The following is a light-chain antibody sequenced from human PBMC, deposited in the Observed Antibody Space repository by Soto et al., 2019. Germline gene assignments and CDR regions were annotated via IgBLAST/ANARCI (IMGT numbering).Light chain of an antibody. V-gene: IGKV3-20*01. CDR3: QQYGSSPLT. CDR1: QSVSSSY. Sequence: EIVLTQSPGTLSLSPEERATLSCRASQSVSSSYLAWYQQKPGQSPRLLIYGASSRATGIPDRFSGSGSGTDFTLTISRLEPEDFAFYYCQQYGSSPLTFGGGTKVEIK. J-gene: IGKJ4*01. CDR2: GAS.